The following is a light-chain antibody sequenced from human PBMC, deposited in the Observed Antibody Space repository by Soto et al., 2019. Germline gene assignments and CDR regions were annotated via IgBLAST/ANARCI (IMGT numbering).Light chain of an antibody. J-gene: IGKJ1*01. CDR3: QQYDSSPRT. V-gene: IGKV3-20*01. Sequence: EIVLTQTPGTLSLSPGDRATLSCRASQSVNNKYLAWYQQKPGQAPRLLIYLGSTRASGIPDRFSGSGSGTYFTRTIRRLEPEDFAVYYCQQYDSSPRTFGQGTKVDFK. CDR1: QSVNNKY. CDR2: LGS.